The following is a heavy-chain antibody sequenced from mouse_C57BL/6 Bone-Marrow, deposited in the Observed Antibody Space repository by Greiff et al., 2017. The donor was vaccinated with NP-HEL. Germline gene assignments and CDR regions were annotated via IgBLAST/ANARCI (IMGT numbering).Heavy chain of an antibody. J-gene: IGHJ3*01. CDR3: ARQCYYFAY. CDR2: ISSGGSYT. Sequence: EVKLVESGGDLVKPGGSLKLSCAASGFTFSSYGMSWVRQTPDKRLEWVATISSGGSYTYYPDSVKGRFTISRDNAKNTLYLQMSSLESEDTAMYYCARQCYYFAYWGQGTLVTVSA. V-gene: IGHV5-6*01. D-gene: IGHD1-1*01. CDR1: GFTFSSYG.